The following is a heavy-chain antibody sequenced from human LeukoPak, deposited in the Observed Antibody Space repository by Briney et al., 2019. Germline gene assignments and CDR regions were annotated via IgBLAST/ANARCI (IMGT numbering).Heavy chain of an antibody. V-gene: IGHV3-49*04. CDR1: GFSFGDHA. D-gene: IGHD3-16*01. CDR3: SRGPIALWRHNAMDV. J-gene: IGHJ6*02. Sequence: GGSLRLSCTGSGFSFGDHAMSWVRQAPGKGLEWVGFIRSKAYGGTTEYAPSVKGRFTISRDDSKSIAYLQMNSLKSEDTGVYYCSRGPIALWRHNAMDVWGQGTTVTVSS. CDR2: IRSKAYGGTT.